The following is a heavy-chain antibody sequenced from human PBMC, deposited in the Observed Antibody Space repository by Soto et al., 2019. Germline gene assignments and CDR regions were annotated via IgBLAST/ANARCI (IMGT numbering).Heavy chain of an antibody. CDR1: GGAFSDYA. CDR2: IMPIFRAP. CDR3: ASWVKEVNIGNYSYGMDV. D-gene: IGHD3-3*01. J-gene: IGHJ6*02. Sequence: QVQLVQSGAEVKKPGSSVKVSCKASGGAFSDYAFSWVRQAPGQGLEWLGGIMPIFRAPDYAQKFQGRVTITADESTRTAYVEMMSLTSEDTATYYCASWVKEVNIGNYSYGMDVWGQGTTVTVS. V-gene: IGHV1-69*12.